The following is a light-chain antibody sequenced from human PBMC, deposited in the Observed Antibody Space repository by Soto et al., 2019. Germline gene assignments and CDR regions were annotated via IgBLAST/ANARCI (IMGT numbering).Light chain of an antibody. J-gene: IGKJ1*01. V-gene: IGKV3-20*01. Sequence: EVVMTLSLATLSVSTGDSANLSCRASRSVDTDLAWYQQKPGQAPRLLVFATSARATGIPDRFSGSGSGTDFTLTIISLEPEDFAVYYCQHYGSSPRMFGQGTKVDI. CDR3: QHYGSSPRM. CDR1: RSVDTD. CDR2: ATS.